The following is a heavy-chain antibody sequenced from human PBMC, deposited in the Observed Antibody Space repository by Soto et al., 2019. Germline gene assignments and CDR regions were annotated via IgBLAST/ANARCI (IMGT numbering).Heavy chain of an antibody. J-gene: IGHJ6*02. CDR1: GYTFTSYY. CDR2: INPSGGST. D-gene: IGHD6-19*01. Sequence: ASVKVSCKASGYTFTSYYMHWVRQAPGQGLEWMGIINPSGGSTSYAQKFQGRVTMTRDTSTSTVYMELSSLRSEDTAVYYCASLYSSCWYDWHDGMDFRGQGSTVPVSS. V-gene: IGHV1-46*01. CDR3: ASLYSSCWYDWHDGMDF.